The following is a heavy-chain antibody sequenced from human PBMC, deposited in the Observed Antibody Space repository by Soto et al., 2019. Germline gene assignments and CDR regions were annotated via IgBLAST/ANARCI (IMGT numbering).Heavy chain of an antibody. CDR3: ARVVVGATPTGNDY. D-gene: IGHD1-26*01. V-gene: IGHV1-2*02. CDR2: INPNSGGT. Sequence: ASVKVSCKASGYTFTGYYMHWVRQAPGQGLEWMGWINPNSGGTNYAQKFQGRVTMTRDTSISTAYMELSRLRSDDTAVYYCARVVVGATPTGNDYRGQGTLVTVSS. CDR1: GYTFTGYY. J-gene: IGHJ4*02.